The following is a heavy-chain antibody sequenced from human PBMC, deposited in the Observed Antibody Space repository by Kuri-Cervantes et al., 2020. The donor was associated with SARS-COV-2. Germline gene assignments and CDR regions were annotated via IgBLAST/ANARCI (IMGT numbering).Heavy chain of an antibody. V-gene: IGHV3-30*18. D-gene: IGHD3-22*01. J-gene: IGHJ6*02. CDR2: ISYDGSNK. CDR3: AKDADYYDSGGDGMDV. Sequence: GGSLRLSCAASGFTFGSYGMHWVRQAPGKGLEWVAVISYDGSNKYYADSVKGRFTISRDNSKNTPYLQMNSLRAEDTAVYYCAKDADYYDSGGDGMDVWGQGTTVTVSS. CDR1: GFTFGSYG.